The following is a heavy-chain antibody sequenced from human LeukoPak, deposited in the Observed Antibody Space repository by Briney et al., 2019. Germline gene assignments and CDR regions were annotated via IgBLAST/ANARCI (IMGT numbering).Heavy chain of an antibody. V-gene: IGHV3-48*01. J-gene: IGHJ4*02. D-gene: IGHD3-22*01. CDR1: GFTFSSYS. CDR2: ISSSSSTI. Sequence: GGSLRLSCAASGFTFSSYSMNWVRQAPGKGLEGVSCISSSSSTIYYADSVKGRFTISRDNAENSLYLQMDSLRAEDTAVYYCARDPPQLNYYDSSGADWGQGTLVTVSS. CDR3: ARDPPQLNYYDSSGAD.